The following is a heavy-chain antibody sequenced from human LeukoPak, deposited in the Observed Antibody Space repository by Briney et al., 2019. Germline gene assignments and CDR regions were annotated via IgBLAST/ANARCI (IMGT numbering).Heavy chain of an antibody. CDR3: ARIYSGKGEIDY. J-gene: IGHJ4*02. D-gene: IGHD1-26*01. Sequence: SETLSLTCAVSGYSISSGYYWGWIRQPPGKGLEWIGSIYHSGSTYYNPSLKSRVTISVDTSKSQFSLKLSSVTAADTAVYYCARIYSGKGEIDYWGQGTLVTVSS. V-gene: IGHV4-38-2*01. CDR1: GYSISSGYY. CDR2: IYHSGST.